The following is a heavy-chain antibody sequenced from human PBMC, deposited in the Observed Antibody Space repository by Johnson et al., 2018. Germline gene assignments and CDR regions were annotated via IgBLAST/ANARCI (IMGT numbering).Heavy chain of an antibody. J-gene: IGHJ3*02. CDR1: GFTFSIYG. D-gene: IGHD3-3*01. CDR3: ARGGAIFGPPGAFDI. Sequence: QVQLVQSGGGVVQPGKSLRLSCVASGFTFSIYGMHWVRQAPGKGLEWVGIISHDHSTDSVQVRFTISRDNSKNTLYLQMNSLRDQDTAVYYCARGGAIFGPPGAFDIWGQGTMGTVSS. V-gene: IGHV3-30*03. CDR2: ISHD.